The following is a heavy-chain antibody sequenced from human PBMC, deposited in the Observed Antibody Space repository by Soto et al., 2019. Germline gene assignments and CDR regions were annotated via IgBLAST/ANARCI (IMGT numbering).Heavy chain of an antibody. CDR2: IIPIDATV. V-gene: IGHV1-69*12. D-gene: IGHD3-10*01. CDR3: ASDLLGFGYTYGDV. Sequence: QVQLVQSGAEVKKPGSSVKVSYKASGGTFSNYALISWVRQAPGQGLEWMGGIIPIDATVNYAQKFQGRITITADESTTTAYMDLGSLRSEDTAVYYCASDLLGFGYTYGDVWGQGTTVTVSS. CDR1: GGTFSNYA. J-gene: IGHJ6*01.